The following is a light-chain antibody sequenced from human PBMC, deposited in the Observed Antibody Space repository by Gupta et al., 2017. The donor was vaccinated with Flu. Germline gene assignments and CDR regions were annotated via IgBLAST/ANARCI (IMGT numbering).Light chain of an antibody. CDR1: SSNIGINT. Sequence: PVLPQQPPASGTPGQGVTISCSGSSSNIGINTVNWYQQLPGTAPKLLSYSNNQRPSGVPDRFSGSKSGTSASLAISGLQSEDEADYYCAAWDDSLNGYVFGTGTKVTVL. J-gene: IGLJ1*01. V-gene: IGLV1-44*01. CDR2: SNN. CDR3: AAWDDSLNGYV.